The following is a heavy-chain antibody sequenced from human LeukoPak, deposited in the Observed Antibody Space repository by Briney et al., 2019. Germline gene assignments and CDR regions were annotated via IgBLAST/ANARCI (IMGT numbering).Heavy chain of an antibody. CDR2: INPNSGGT. V-gene: IGHV1-2*02. CDR3: ARGDTMIVVVITHGGVDFDY. D-gene: IGHD3-22*01. CDR1: GYTFTGYY. J-gene: IGHJ4*02. Sequence: ASVKVSCKASGYTFTGYYMHWVRQAPGQGLEWMGWINPNSGGTNYAQKFQGRVTMTRDTSISTAYMELSRLRSDDTAVYYCARGDTMIVVVITHGGVDFDYWGQGTLVTVSS.